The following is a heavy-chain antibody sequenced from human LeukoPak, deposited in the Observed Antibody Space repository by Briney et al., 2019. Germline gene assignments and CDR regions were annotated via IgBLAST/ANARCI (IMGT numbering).Heavy chain of an antibody. CDR2: ISSSSSYI. CDR3: ARERYSYGLFDY. V-gene: IGHV3-21*01. Sequence: GGSLRLSCAASGFTFSSYSMNWVRQAPGKGLEWVSSISSSSSYIYYADSVKGRFTISRDNAKNSLYLQMNSLRAEDTAVCYCARERYSYGLFDYWGQGTLVTVSS. J-gene: IGHJ4*02. D-gene: IGHD5-18*01. CDR1: GFTFSSYS.